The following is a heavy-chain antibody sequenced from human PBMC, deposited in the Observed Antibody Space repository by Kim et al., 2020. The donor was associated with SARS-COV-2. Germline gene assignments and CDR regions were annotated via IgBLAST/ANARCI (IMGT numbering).Heavy chain of an antibody. CDR3: AREPFTFGGVIVEIYYYGMDV. V-gene: IGHV3-30*04. CDR2: ISYDGSNK. D-gene: IGHD3-16*02. CDR1: GFTFSSYA. Sequence: GGSLRLSCAASGFTFSSYAMHWVRQAPGKGLEWVAVISYDGSNKYYADSVKGRFTISRDNSKNTLYLQMNSLRAEDTAVYYCAREPFTFGGVIVEIYYYGMDVWGQGTTVTVSS. J-gene: IGHJ6*02.